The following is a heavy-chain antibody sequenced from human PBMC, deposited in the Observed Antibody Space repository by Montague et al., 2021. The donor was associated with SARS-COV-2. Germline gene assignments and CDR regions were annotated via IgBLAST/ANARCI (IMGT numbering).Heavy chain of an antibody. CDR3: AHRLAKHCDINAHLWCPFDY. CDR1: GFSLSTSGVG. CDR2: IYWDDDK. Sequence: PALVKPTQTLTLTCTFSGFSLSTSGVGVGWIRQPPGKALEWLALIYWDDDKRYSPSLKTRLTITKDTSKNQVALTMTNMDPVDTGTYYCAHRLAKHCDINAHLWCPFDYGGQGTLVTVSS. V-gene: IGHV2-5*02. J-gene: IGHJ4*02. D-gene: IGHD4/OR15-4a*01.